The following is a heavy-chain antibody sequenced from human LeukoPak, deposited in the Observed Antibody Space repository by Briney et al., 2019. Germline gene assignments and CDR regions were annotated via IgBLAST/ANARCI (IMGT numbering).Heavy chain of an antibody. CDR2: FSASGGTT. J-gene: IGHJ4*02. CDR1: GFTFSDYD. D-gene: IGHD1-26*01. V-gene: IGHV3-23*01. Sequence: PGGSLRLSCSASGFTFSDYDMNWVRQAPGKGLEWVSSFSASGGTTYYADSVKGRFTISRDNSKNTLSVQMNSLRAEDTAVYYCAKANYSGSYYFDSWGQGTLVTVSS. CDR3: AKANYSGSYYFDS.